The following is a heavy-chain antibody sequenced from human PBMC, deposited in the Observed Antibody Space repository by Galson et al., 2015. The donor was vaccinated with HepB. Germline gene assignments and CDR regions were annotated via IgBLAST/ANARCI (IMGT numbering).Heavy chain of an antibody. Sequence: SLRLSCAASGFPFSSYWMSWVRQAPEKGLEWVAHIKQDGSEKYYVDSVKGRFTISRDNAKNSLYLQMNSLRAEDTAVYYCARDGDSSGYYWTSTYYFDYWGQGTLVTVSS. J-gene: IGHJ4*02. CDR1: GFPFSSYW. CDR2: IKQDGSEK. V-gene: IGHV3-7*01. D-gene: IGHD3-22*01. CDR3: ARDGDSSGYYWTSTYYFDY.